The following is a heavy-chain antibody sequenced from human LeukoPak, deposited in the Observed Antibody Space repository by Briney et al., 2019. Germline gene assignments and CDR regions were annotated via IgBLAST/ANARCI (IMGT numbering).Heavy chain of an antibody. CDR2: ISGSGSST. CDR3: YEAGPEQY. D-gene: IGHD6-19*01. Sequence: HPGGSLRLSCAASGFTFRGYAMTWVRQAPGKGLEWVSSISGSGSSTYYADSAKGRFSISSDNSKNTLFLQMNSLRPNDTAVYLCYEAGPEQYWGQGTLVTVSS. V-gene: IGHV3-23*01. J-gene: IGHJ4*02. CDR1: GFTFRGYA.